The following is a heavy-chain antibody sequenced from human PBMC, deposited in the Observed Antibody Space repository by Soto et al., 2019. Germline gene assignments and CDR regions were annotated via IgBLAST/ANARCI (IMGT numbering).Heavy chain of an antibody. V-gene: IGHV5-10-1*01. CDR3: ARHGGRLIAPAY. J-gene: IGHJ4*02. Sequence: PRESLKISCKGSGYSFAGYWLTWVRQKPGKGLEWMGRIDPSDSQTYYSPSFRGHVTISVTKSITTVFLQWNSLKASDTAMYYCARHGGRLIAPAYWGQGTLVTVSS. CDR2: IDPSDSQT. CDR1: GYSFAGYW. D-gene: IGHD2-2*01.